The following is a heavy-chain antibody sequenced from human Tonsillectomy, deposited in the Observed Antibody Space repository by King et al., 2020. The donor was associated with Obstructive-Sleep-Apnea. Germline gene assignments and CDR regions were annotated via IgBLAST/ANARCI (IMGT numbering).Heavy chain of an antibody. V-gene: IGHV4-59*01. J-gene: IGHJ3*02. Sequence: QLQESGPGLVKPSETLSLTCTVSGVSISSYYWSWIRQPPGKGLEWIGYIYYSGSTNYNPSLKSRVTISVDTSKNQFSPKLSSVTAADTAAYYCARGGYYDSSGYYPPWAFDIWGQGTMVTVSS. D-gene: IGHD3-22*01. CDR2: IYYSGST. CDR3: ARGGYYDSSGYYPPWAFDI. CDR1: GVSISSYY.